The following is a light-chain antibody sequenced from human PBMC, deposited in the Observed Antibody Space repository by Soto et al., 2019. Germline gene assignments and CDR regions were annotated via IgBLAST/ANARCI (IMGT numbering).Light chain of an antibody. CDR3: QQYDNLPVT. J-gene: IGKJ3*01. CDR1: QDISNY. CDR2: DAS. Sequence: DIQMTQSPSSLSASVGDRVTITCQASQDISNYLNWYQQKPGKAPKLLIYDASNLETGVPSRFSGSGSGTDFTFTISRLQPEDVATYYCQQYDNLPVTFGPGTRVAIK. V-gene: IGKV1-33*01.